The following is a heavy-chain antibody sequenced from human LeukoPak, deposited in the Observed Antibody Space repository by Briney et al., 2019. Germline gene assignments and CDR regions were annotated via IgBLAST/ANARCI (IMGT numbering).Heavy chain of an antibody. D-gene: IGHD2-2*01. CDR2: INTNTGNP. Sequence: ASVTVSCTASGGTFSSYAMNWVRQAHGQGLEWMGWINTNTGNPTYAQGFTGRFVFSLDTSVSTAYLQISSLKAEDTAVYYCAREGEDIVVVPAAFLYGMDVWGQGTTVTVSS. V-gene: IGHV7-4-1*02. CDR1: GGTFSSYA. CDR3: AREGEDIVVVPAAFLYGMDV. J-gene: IGHJ6*02.